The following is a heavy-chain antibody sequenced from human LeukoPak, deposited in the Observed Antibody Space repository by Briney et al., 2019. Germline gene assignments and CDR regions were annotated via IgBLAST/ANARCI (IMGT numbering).Heavy chain of an antibody. Sequence: GGSLRLSCAASGFTFSTYSMTWVRQAPGKGLEWLSYISSSSSTIYYADSVKGRFTISRDNAKNSLYLQMNSLRAEDTALYYCAKDITPGTYYYYGMDVWGQGTTVTVSS. CDR2: ISSSSSTI. V-gene: IGHV3-48*01. CDR1: GFTFSTYS. D-gene: IGHD3-3*01. J-gene: IGHJ6*02. CDR3: AKDITPGTYYYYGMDV.